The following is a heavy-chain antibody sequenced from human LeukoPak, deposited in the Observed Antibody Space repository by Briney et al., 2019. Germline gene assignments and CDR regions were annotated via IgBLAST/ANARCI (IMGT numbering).Heavy chain of an antibody. V-gene: IGHV4-59*01. D-gene: IGHD1-26*01. CDR1: GGSINSYY. Sequence: SETLSLTCTVSGGSINSYYWSWIRQPPGKGLEWIGHIYYSGGTNYNPSLKSRVTISVDTSKNQFSLKVSSVTAADTAVYYCARVYSGNYCDYWGQGTLVTVSS. CDR3: ARVYSGNYCDY. J-gene: IGHJ4*02. CDR2: IYYSGGT.